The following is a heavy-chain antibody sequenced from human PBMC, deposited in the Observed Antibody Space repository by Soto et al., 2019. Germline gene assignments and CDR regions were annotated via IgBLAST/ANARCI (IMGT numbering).Heavy chain of an antibody. Sequence: GASVKVSCKASGVTFSSYSISWVRQAPGQGLEWMGRIIPILGIANYAQKFQGRVTITADKSTSTAYMELSSLRSEDTAVYYCARSKIVGATHLGYYYGMDVWGRGTTVTVSS. D-gene: IGHD1-26*01. CDR2: IIPILGIA. CDR3: ARSKIVGATHLGYYYGMDV. V-gene: IGHV1-69*02. J-gene: IGHJ6*02. CDR1: GVTFSSYS.